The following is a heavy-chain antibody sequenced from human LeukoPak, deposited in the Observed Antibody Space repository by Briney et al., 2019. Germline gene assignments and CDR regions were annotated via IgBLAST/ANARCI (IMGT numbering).Heavy chain of an antibody. J-gene: IGHJ4*02. V-gene: IGHV3-23*01. CDR1: GFTFSSYA. CDR2: ISGSGGST. Sequence: GGSLRLSCAASGFTFSSYAMSWVRQAPGKGLEWVSAISGSGGSTYYADSVKGRFTISRDNSKNTLYLQMNSLRAEDTAVYYCAKDWSPTYYYDSSGYYYGYWGQGTLVTVSS. D-gene: IGHD3-22*01. CDR3: AKDWSPTYYYDSSGYYYGY.